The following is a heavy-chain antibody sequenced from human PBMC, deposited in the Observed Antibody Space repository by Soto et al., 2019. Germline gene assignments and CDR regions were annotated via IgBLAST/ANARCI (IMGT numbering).Heavy chain of an antibody. CDR3: AKVKEVGAITLFDY. Sequence: GGSLSLSCAASGFTFSSYAMSWVRQAPGKGLEWVSPISGSGGTTYYADSVKGRFTISRDNSKNTLYLQMNSLRAEDTAVYYCAKVKEVGAITLFDYWGQGTLVTVSS. V-gene: IGHV3-23*01. J-gene: IGHJ4*02. CDR1: GFTFSSYA. D-gene: IGHD1-26*01. CDR2: ISGSGGTT.